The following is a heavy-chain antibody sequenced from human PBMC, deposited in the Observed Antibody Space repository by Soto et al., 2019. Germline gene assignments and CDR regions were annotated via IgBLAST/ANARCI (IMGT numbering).Heavy chain of an antibody. Sequence: PSETLSLTCTVSGDSISYYYLNWIRQPPGKGLEWIGYVDYSGTANYNPSLKSRVSMSVDTSKNQLSLKVTSVTAADTAMYYCARADTAMTTPFDYWGQGTLVTVSS. CDR2: VDYSGTA. CDR3: ARADTAMTTPFDY. J-gene: IGHJ4*02. V-gene: IGHV4-59*12. CDR1: GDSISYYY. D-gene: IGHD5-18*01.